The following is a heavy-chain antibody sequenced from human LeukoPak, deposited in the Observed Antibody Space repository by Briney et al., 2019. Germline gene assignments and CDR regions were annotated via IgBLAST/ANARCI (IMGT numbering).Heavy chain of an antibody. CDR3: ARGMPTRTFDL. V-gene: IGHV3-21*04. J-gene: IGHJ4*02. D-gene: IGHD1-14*01. Sequence: GGSLRLSCVASGFNLSIYQLNWVRQAPGKGPEWLSYISSRSDDIYYAESVKGRFAISRDNAKNTLFLQMDNLRDEDTGIYFCARGMPTRTFDLWGQGTLVTVSS. CDR2: ISSRSDDI. CDR1: GFNLSIYQ.